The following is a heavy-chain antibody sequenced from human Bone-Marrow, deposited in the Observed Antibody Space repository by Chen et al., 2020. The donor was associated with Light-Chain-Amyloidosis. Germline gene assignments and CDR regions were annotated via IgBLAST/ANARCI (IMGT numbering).Heavy chain of an antibody. CDR1: GFPFSSHA. V-gene: IGHV3-30*04. CDR2: ISFDGR. J-gene: IGHJ4*02. D-gene: IGHD6-13*01. CDR3: ARDSGESAADDF. Sequence: QVQLVESGGGVVQPGTSLILSCVGSGFPFSSHAMHWVRQAPGRGLEWVAVISFDGRADSVQGRFTVSRDNANSSLYLQMRNLRVEDTAVYYCARDSGESAADDFWGQGTLVTVSS.